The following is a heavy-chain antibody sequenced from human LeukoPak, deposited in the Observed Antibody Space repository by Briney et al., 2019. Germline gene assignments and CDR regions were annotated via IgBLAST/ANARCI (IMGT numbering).Heavy chain of an antibody. V-gene: IGHV3-30*18. Sequence: GGSLRLSCAASGFTFSSYGMHWVRQAPGKGLEWVAVISYDGSNKYYADSVKGRFTISRDNSKNTLYLQMNSLRAEDTAVYYCAKWWWEDYYFDYWGQGTLVTVSS. CDR3: AKWWWEDYYFDY. J-gene: IGHJ4*02. CDR2: ISYDGSNK. CDR1: GFTFSSYG. D-gene: IGHD2-21*01.